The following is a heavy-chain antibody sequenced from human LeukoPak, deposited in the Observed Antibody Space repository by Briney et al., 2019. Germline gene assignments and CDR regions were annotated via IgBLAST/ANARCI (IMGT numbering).Heavy chain of an antibody. D-gene: IGHD6-19*01. CDR2: ISWDGGST. Sequence: PGGSLRLSCAASGFTFDDYAMHWVRQAPGKGLEWVSLISWDGGSTYYADSVKGRFTISRDNSKNSLYLQMNSLRAEDTALYYCAKGTGYSSGWSDYWGQGTLVTVSS. CDR3: AKGTGYSSGWSDY. V-gene: IGHV3-43D*03. CDR1: GFTFDDYA. J-gene: IGHJ4*02.